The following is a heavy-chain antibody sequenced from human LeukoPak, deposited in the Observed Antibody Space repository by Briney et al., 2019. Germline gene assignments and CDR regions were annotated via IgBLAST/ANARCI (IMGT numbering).Heavy chain of an antibody. Sequence: GGSLRLSCAASGFTFDDYAMHWVRQAPGKGLEWVSGISWNSGSIGYADSVKGQFTISRDNAKNSLYLQMNSLRAEDTALYYCAKENTRGAFDIWGQGTMVTVSS. V-gene: IGHV3-9*01. CDR3: AKENTRGAFDI. D-gene: IGHD2-2*01. J-gene: IGHJ3*02. CDR1: GFTFDDYA. CDR2: ISWNSGSI.